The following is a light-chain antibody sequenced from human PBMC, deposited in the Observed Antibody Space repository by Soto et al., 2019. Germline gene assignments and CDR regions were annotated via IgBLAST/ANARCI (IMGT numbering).Light chain of an antibody. CDR1: QSVSSY. CDR3: QQYGSSPRT. CDR2: GAS. V-gene: IGKV3-20*01. J-gene: IGKJ1*01. Sequence: EIVLTQSPGTLSLSPGERATLSCRASQSVSSYLAWYQQKPGQAPRLLIYGASSRATGIPDRVSGSGSGTDFTLTISRLEPEDFAVYYCQQYGSSPRTFGQGPKVEIK.